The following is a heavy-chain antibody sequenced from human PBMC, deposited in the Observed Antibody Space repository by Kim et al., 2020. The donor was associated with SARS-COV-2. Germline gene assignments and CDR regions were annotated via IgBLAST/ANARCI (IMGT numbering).Heavy chain of an antibody. V-gene: IGHV1-18*01. J-gene: IGHJ3*02. CDR1: GYTFTSYG. CDR3: ARDLRVPSIVVVVAATPVAFDI. Sequence: ASVKVSCKASGYTFTSYGISWVRQAPGQGLEWMGWISAYNGNTNYAQQLQGRVTTTTDTSTSTAYMELRILRSDDTAVYYCARDLRVPSIVVVVAATPVAFDIWGQGTMVTVSS. CDR2: ISAYNGNT. D-gene: IGHD2-15*01.